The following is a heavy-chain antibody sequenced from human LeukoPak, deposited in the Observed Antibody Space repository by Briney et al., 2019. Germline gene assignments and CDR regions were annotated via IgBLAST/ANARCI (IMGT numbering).Heavy chain of an antibody. CDR3: AKKWSGDYDSSGVNDAFDI. J-gene: IGHJ3*02. V-gene: IGHV3-30*02. CDR2: IRYHGSDK. CDR1: AFTFRSYG. Sequence: GGSLRLSCVASAFTFRSYGMHWVRQAPGKGLEWVAFIRYHGSDKYYADSVKDRFTISRDNSKNTLYLQMNSLRAEDTAVYYCAKKWSGDYDSSGVNDAFDIWGQGTMVTVSS. D-gene: IGHD3-22*01.